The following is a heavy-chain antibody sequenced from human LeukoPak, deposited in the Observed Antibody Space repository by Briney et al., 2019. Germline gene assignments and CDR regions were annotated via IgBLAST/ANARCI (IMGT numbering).Heavy chain of an antibody. Sequence: PSETLSLTCTVSGGSISSSSYYWSWIRQPPGKGLEWIGEINHSGSTNYNPSLKSRVTISVDTSKNQFSLKLSSVTAADTAVYYCARSIVVVPAASRGYFDYWGQGTLVTVSS. CDR3: ARSIVVVPAASRGYFDY. D-gene: IGHD2-2*01. CDR1: GGSISSSSYY. V-gene: IGHV4-39*07. CDR2: INHSGST. J-gene: IGHJ4*02.